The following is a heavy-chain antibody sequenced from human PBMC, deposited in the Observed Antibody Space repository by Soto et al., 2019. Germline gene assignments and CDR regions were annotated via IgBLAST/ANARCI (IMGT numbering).Heavy chain of an antibody. CDR1: GGSISSSSYY. CDR3: ASQASPYYYYGMDV. Sequence: SETLSLTCTVSGGSISSSSYYWGWIRQPPGKGLEWIGSIYYSGSTYYNPSLKSRVTMSVDTSKNQFSLKLSSVTAADTAVYYCASQASPYYYYGMDVWGQGTTVTVSS. V-gene: IGHV4-39*01. CDR2: IYYSGST. J-gene: IGHJ6*02.